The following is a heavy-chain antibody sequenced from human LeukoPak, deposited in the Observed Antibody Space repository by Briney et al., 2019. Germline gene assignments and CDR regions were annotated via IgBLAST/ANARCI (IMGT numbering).Heavy chain of an antibody. J-gene: IGHJ4*02. D-gene: IGHD1-26*01. CDR1: GFSLSTSGVG. V-gene: IGHV2-5*02. CDR3: AHRRYWDYYFDD. Sequence: ESGPTLVKPTQTLTXTCTFSGFSLSTSGVGVGWIRQPPGKALEWLAIIYWDDDKRYSPSLKSRLTITKDTSKNQVVLTMTNMDPVDTATYYCAHRRYWDYYFDDWGQGTVVTVSS. CDR2: IYWDDDK.